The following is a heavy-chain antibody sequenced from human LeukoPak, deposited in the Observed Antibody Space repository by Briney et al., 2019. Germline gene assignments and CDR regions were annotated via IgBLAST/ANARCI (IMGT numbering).Heavy chain of an antibody. D-gene: IGHD6-19*01. Sequence: PSETLSLTCTVSGGSISSYYWSWIRQPPGKGLEWIGYIYYSGSTNYNPSLKSRVTISVDTSKNQFSLKLSSVTAADTAVYYCAREGAVAGTGDDAFDIWGQGTMFTVSS. J-gene: IGHJ3*02. CDR1: GGSISSYY. CDR3: AREGAVAGTGDDAFDI. CDR2: IYYSGST. V-gene: IGHV4-59*01.